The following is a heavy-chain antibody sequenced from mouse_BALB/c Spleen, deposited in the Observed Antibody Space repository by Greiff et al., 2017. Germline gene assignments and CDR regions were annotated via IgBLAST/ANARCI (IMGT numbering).Heavy chain of an antibody. CDR2: IDPANGNT. Sequence: LVESGAELVKPGASVKLSCTASGFNIKDTYMHWVKQRPEQGLEWIGRIDPANGNTKYDPKFQGKATITADTSSNTAYLQLSSLTSEDTAVYYCARAGNFAWFAYWGQGTLVTVSA. CDR3: ARAGNFAWFAY. CDR1: GFNIKDTY. J-gene: IGHJ3*01. V-gene: IGHV14-3*02. D-gene: IGHD2-1*01.